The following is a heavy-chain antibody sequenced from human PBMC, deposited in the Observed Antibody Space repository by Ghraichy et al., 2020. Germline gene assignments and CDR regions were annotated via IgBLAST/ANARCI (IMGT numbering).Heavy chain of an antibody. CDR2: ISSSSSTI. CDR1: EFIFSTYN. V-gene: IGHV3-48*01. J-gene: IGHJ5*02. CDR3: ARGYGSGRNWFDP. Sequence: ETLRLSCAASEFIFSTYNMNWVRQAPGRGLEWVSYISSSSSTIHYADSVKGRFTISRDNAKNSLYLQMNSLRAEDTAVYYCARGYGSGRNWFDPWGQGTLVTVSS. D-gene: IGHD3-10*01.